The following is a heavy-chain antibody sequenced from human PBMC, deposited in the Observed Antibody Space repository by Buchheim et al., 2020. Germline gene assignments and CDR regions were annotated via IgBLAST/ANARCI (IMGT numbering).Heavy chain of an antibody. J-gene: IGHJ4*02. CDR1: GFTFGTYA. Sequence: VQLVESGGGLVKPGGSLRLSCAASGFTFGTYAMNWVRQAPGRSLEWVANIKSDGSDKYYADSVKGRFTISRDQAKNSVSLQMNSLRVEDTAVYYCARDPPSEWAFWGQGT. CDR2: IKSDGSDK. D-gene: IGHD2-8*01. V-gene: IGHV3-7*01. CDR3: ARDPPSEWAF.